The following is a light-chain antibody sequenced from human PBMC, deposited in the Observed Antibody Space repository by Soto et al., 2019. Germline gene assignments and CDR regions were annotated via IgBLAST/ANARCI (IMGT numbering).Light chain of an antibody. CDR2: EVT. J-gene: IGLJ1*01. V-gene: IGLV2-23*02. CDR1: SSDVENYKL. Sequence: SVLNQPASVSGSPGQSVTISCTATSSDVENYKLVSWYQQHPGKAPKLIIYEVTKRPSGVSNRFSGSKSANTASLTFSGLQPEDEADYYCCSSVGSYVFGTGTKVTVL. CDR3: CSSVGSYV.